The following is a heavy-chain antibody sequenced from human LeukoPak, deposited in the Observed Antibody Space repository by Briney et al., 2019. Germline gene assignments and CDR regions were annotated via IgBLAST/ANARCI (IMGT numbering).Heavy chain of an antibody. CDR1: GGSISSGGYS. Sequence: ASQTLSLTCAVSGGSISSGGYSWSWIRQPPGKGLEWIGYIYHSGSTYQNPSLMSRVTISVDTSKNQFSLRLSSVTAADTAVYFCARFTRYCSSTSCLVDPWSQGTLVTVSS. D-gene: IGHD2-2*01. CDR3: ARFTRYCSSTSCLVDP. CDR2: IYHSGST. V-gene: IGHV4-30-2*01. J-gene: IGHJ5*02.